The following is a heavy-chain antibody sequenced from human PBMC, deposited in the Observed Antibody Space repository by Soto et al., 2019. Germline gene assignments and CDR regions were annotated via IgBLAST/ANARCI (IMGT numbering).Heavy chain of an antibody. J-gene: IGHJ4*02. CDR3: VKGAWCDD. D-gene: IGHD6-19*01. V-gene: IGHV3-23*01. CDR2: IRGADGRT. Sequence: EVQLLGSGGGLVQPGGSLRLSCAASGFTFNTFDMTWVRQAPGKGLEWVSVIRGADGRTYYADSLKGRFTISRDNSKNTLFLQVTSLRVEDTAVYYCVKGAWCDDWGQGTLVTVSS. CDR1: GFTFNTFD.